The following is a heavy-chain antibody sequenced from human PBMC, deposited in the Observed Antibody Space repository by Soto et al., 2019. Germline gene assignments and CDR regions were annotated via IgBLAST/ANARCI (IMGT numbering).Heavy chain of an antibody. J-gene: IGHJ4*02. V-gene: IGHV3-11*06. CDR1: GFTFSDYY. Sequence: QVQLVESGGGLVKPGGSLRLSCAASGFTFSDYYMSWIRQAPGKGLEWVSYISSSSSYTNYADSVQGRFTISRDNAKNSLYLQMNSLRAEDTAVYYCARGLYYVHTPDYWGQGTLVTVSS. CDR3: ARGLYYVHTPDY. CDR2: ISSSSSYT. D-gene: IGHD3-10*02.